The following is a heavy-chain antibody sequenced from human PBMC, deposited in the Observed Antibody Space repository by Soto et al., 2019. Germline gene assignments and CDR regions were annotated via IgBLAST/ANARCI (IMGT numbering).Heavy chain of an antibody. CDR3: AREQSYLYYYDSQDRGGFDY. CDR1: GYTFTSYY. Sequence: ASVKVSCKASGYTFTSYYVHWVRQAPGQGLEWMGIINPSGATTTYAQNFQGRVAMTRDTSTSTVYMELSSLRSEDTAVYYCAREQSYLYYYDSQDRGGFDYWGQGTLVTVSS. D-gene: IGHD3-22*01. V-gene: IGHV1-46*01. CDR2: INPSGATT. J-gene: IGHJ4*02.